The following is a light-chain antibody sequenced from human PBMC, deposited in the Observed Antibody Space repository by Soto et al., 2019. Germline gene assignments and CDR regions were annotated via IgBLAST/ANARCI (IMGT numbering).Light chain of an antibody. Sequence: QSALTQPASVSGSLGQSITISCTGTSSDIGGYKYVSWYQQHPGKAPKLIIFEVSNRPSGVSDRFSGSNSGNTASLTISGLQAEDEPDYYCTSYSRYRVLVFGGGTKLTVL. V-gene: IGLV2-14*01. J-gene: IGLJ3*02. CDR2: EVS. CDR3: TSYSRYRVLV. CDR1: SSDIGGYKY.